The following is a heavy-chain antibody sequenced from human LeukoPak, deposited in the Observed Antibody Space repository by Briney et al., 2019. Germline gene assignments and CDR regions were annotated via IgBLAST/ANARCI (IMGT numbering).Heavy chain of an antibody. Sequence: GGSLRLSCAASGFTFSSYSMNWVRQAPGKGLEWVAVIWNDGSDKYYGDSVKGRFTVSRDNSKNTLYLQMDSLRAEDTAVYYCAKHDPRRVVITNWFDPWGQGTLVTVSS. CDR1: GFTFSSYS. J-gene: IGHJ5*02. D-gene: IGHD3-22*01. CDR2: IWNDGSDK. CDR3: AKHDPRRVVITNWFDP. V-gene: IGHV3-33*06.